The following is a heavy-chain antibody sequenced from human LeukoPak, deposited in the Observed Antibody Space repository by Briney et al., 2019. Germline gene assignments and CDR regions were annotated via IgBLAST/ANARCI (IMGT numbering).Heavy chain of an antibody. Sequence: SQTLSLTCAISGDSVSSNSAAWNWIRQSPSRGLEWLGRTYYRSKWYNDYAVSVKSRITINPDTSKNQFSLQLNSVTPEDTAVYYCARETWNYDILTGYYPPFDYWGQGSLVTVSS. CDR2: TYYRSKWYN. D-gene: IGHD3-9*01. J-gene: IGHJ4*02. CDR1: GDSVSSNSAA. V-gene: IGHV6-1*01. CDR3: ARETWNYDILTGYYPPFDY.